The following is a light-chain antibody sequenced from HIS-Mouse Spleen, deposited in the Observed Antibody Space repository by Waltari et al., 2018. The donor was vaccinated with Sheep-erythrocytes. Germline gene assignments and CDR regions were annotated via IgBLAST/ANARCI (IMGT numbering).Light chain of an antibody. J-gene: IGLJ3*02. Sequence: QSALTQPASVSGSPGQSITISCTGTSSDVGGSNYVSWYQQHPGKAPKPIIYDVSNRPSGVSNRFSGSKSGNTASLTISGLQAEDEADYYCSSYTSSSTWVFGGGTKLTVL. CDR3: SSYTSSSTWV. CDR1: SSDVGGSNY. V-gene: IGLV2-14*03. CDR2: DVS.